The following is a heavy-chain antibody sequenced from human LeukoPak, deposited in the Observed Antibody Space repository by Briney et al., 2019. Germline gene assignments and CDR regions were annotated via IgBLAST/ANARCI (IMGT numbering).Heavy chain of an antibody. CDR3: AKELYDSSVLTSYFDY. D-gene: IGHD3-22*01. V-gene: IGHV3-23*01. J-gene: IGHJ4*02. CDR2: ISGSGGST. Sequence: GGSLRLSCAASGFTFSSYAMSWVRQAPGKGLEWVSAISGSGGSTYYADSVKGRFTISRDNSKNTLYLQMNSLRAEDTAVYYCAKELYDSSVLTSYFDYWGQGPLVTVSS. CDR1: GFTFSSYA.